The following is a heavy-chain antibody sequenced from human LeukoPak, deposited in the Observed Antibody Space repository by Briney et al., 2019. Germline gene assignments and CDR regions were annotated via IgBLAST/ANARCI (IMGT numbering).Heavy chain of an antibody. V-gene: IGHV3-23*01. CDR1: VFTFSSYA. J-gene: IGHJ4*02. Sequence: GGCLRLSCAASVFTFSSYAMSWVRQAPWKGLEWLSAISGSGDSTYYGDSVKGRFTISRDNSKNTLYLQMNSLRAEDTAVYYCARGEYYYDSSGLWGQGTLVTVSS. D-gene: IGHD3-22*01. CDR2: ISGSGDST. CDR3: ARGEYYYDSSGL.